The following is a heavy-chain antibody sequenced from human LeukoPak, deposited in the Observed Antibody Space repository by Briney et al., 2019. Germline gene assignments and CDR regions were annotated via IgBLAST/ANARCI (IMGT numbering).Heavy chain of an antibody. CDR1: GFTFSINA. CDR3: AKSVVAGTLDWFDP. Sequence: GGSLRLSCAASGFTFSINAMSWVRQAPGKGLEWVSGITGSDIRTYNADSAQGRFTISRDNSKNTLYLQMNSLRAEDTAVYYCAKSVVAGTLDWFDPWGQGTLVTVSS. D-gene: IGHD6-19*01. CDR2: ITGSDIRT. J-gene: IGHJ5*02. V-gene: IGHV3-23*01.